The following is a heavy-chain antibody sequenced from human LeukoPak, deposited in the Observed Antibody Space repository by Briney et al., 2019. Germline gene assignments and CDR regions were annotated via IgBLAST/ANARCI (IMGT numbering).Heavy chain of an antibody. J-gene: IGHJ5*02. CDR2: IGGSGGST. D-gene: IGHD2-15*01. CDR3: AKREVVAATGNWFDP. CDR1: GLTFSSYA. Sequence: GGSLRLSCAASGLTFSSYAMSWVRQAPGKGLEWVSAIGGSGGSTYYADSVKGRFTISRDNAKNSLYLQMNSLRAEDTAVYYCAKREVVAATGNWFDPWGQGTLVTVSS. V-gene: IGHV3-23*01.